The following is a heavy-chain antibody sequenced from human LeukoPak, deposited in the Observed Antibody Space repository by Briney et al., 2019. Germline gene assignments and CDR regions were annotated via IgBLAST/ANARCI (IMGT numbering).Heavy chain of an antibody. D-gene: IGHD3-3*01. CDR1: GFTFSDYY. Sequence: GGSLRLSCAASGFTFSDYYMSWVRQAPGKGLEGVSKIGFSGSTIYYADSVKGRFTISRDNAKNSLYLQMNSLRAEDTAVYYCARASRYGLNWFDSWGQGTLVTVSS. J-gene: IGHJ5*01. CDR3: ARASRYGLNWFDS. V-gene: IGHV3-11*04. CDR2: IGFSGSTI.